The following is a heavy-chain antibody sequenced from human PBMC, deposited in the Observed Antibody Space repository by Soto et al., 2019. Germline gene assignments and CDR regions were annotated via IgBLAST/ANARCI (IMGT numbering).Heavy chain of an antibody. V-gene: IGHV2-5*02. D-gene: IGHD1-1*01. J-gene: IGHJ5*02. CDR2: MYWDDDK. CDR3: AHENRYNWKRGNWFDP. CDR1: RCLLRTSGEG. Sequence: KTALNGKRIGTGARCLLRTSGEGVGWIRQPTGKALESLALMYWDDDKRYSPSLKSRLTITMDTSKNQVVLTMTNMDPVDTATYYCAHENRYNWKRGNWFDPWGQGTLVTVSS.